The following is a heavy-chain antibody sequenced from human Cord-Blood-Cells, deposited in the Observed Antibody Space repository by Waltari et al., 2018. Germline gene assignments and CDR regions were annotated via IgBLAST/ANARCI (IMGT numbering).Heavy chain of an antibody. Sequence: VRQATGQWLEWMGWMNPNSGNTGYAQKFQGRVTMTRNTSISTAYMELSSLRSEDTAVYYCARGGITIFGVVIMVWFDPWGQGTLVTVSS. J-gene: IGHJ5*02. V-gene: IGHV1-8*01. D-gene: IGHD3-3*01. CDR2: MNPNSGNT. CDR3: ARGGITIFGVVIMVWFDP.